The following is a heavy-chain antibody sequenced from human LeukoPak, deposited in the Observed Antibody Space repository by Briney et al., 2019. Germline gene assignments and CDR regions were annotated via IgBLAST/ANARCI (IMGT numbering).Heavy chain of an antibody. D-gene: IGHD1-26*01. Sequence: AWISAYNANTNYAPRLQGRVTMTTATSTSTAYMELRSLRSDDTAVYSCARDLSGSYVPLAYWGQGPLVTVSS. CDR3: ARDLSGSYVPLAY. V-gene: IGHV1-18*01. J-gene: IGHJ4*02. CDR2: ISAYNANT.